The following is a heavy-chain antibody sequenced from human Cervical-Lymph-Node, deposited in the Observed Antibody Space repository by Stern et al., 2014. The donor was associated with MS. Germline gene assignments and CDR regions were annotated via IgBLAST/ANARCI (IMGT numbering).Heavy chain of an antibody. D-gene: IGHD6-13*01. Sequence: EVQLVESGGGLVKPGGSLRLSCAASGFTFSSYSMNWVRQAPGKGLEWVSSISSSSSYIYYADSGKGRFTISRDNAKDSLYLQMISLKAEDTAVYYCARDSSSWYWVDYWGQGTLVTVSS. J-gene: IGHJ4*02. V-gene: IGHV3-21*01. CDR1: GFTFSSYS. CDR2: ISSSSSYI. CDR3: ARDSSSWYWVDY.